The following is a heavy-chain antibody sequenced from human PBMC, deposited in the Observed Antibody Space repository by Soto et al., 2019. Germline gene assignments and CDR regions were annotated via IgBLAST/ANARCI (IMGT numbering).Heavy chain of an antibody. Sequence: GGSLRLSCTASGFTFSDYAMTWVRQAPGKGLEWVSSISSSGGNTYYPDSVKGRFTVSRDNSMSTLFLQVNSLRVEDTAVYFCAKGRAATMGTVEYWGQGTPVTVSS. D-gene: IGHD7-27*01. CDR2: ISSSGGNT. CDR3: AKGRAATMGTVEY. CDR1: GFTFSDYA. J-gene: IGHJ4*02. V-gene: IGHV3-23*01.